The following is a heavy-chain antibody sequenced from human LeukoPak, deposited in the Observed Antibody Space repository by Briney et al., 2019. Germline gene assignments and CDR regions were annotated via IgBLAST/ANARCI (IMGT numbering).Heavy chain of an antibody. Sequence: SETLSLTCAVYGGSFSGYYWSWIRQPPGKRLEWIGEIDHTGSTNYNPSLKSRVTISIDTSKNQFSLKLTSVTAADTAVYYCARVNLLGYCTNGVCPGGGVPFDFWGQGTLVTVSS. CDR1: GGSFSGYY. V-gene: IGHV4-34*01. J-gene: IGHJ4*02. CDR2: IDHTGST. CDR3: ARVNLLGYCTNGVCPGGGVPFDF. D-gene: IGHD2-8*01.